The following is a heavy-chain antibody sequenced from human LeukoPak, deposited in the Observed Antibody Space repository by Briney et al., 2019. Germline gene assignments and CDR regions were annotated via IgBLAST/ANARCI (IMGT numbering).Heavy chain of an antibody. CDR1: GFTFSNYA. J-gene: IGHJ4*02. D-gene: IGHD3-10*01. CDR2: ISASGDST. CDR3: AKQGGYYGSGREYHFDY. Sequence: PGGSLRLSCAASGFTFSNYAMTWVRQAPGKGLEWVSTISASGDSTYYADSVKGRFTISRDKSKNTLYLQMNSLRAEDTAVYYCAKQGGYYGSGREYHFDYWGQGSLVTVSS. V-gene: IGHV3-23*01.